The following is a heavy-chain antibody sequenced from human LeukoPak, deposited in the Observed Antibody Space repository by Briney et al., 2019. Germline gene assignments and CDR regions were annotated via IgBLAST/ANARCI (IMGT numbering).Heavy chain of an antibody. CDR1: GYSFTSYW. Sequence: GESLKISCKGSGYSFTSYWIGWVRQMPGKGLEWMGIIYPGDSDTRYSPSFQGQVTISADKSISTAYPQWSSLKASDTAMYYCARLVAPGSYPNDYWGQGTLVTVSS. J-gene: IGHJ4*02. D-gene: IGHD1-26*01. CDR2: IYPGDSDT. CDR3: ARLVAPGSYPNDY. V-gene: IGHV5-51*01.